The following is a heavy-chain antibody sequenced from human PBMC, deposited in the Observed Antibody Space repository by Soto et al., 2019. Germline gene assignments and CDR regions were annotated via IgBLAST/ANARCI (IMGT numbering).Heavy chain of an antibody. CDR2: ISAYNGNT. Sequence: GASVKVSCKASGYTFTSYGISWVRQAPGQGLEWMGWISAYNGNTNYAQKLQGRVTMTTDTSTSTAYTELRSLRSDDTAVYYCARDRKYYDSSGYDAFDIWGQGTMVTVSS. D-gene: IGHD3-22*01. V-gene: IGHV1-18*01. CDR1: GYTFTSYG. J-gene: IGHJ3*02. CDR3: ARDRKYYDSSGYDAFDI.